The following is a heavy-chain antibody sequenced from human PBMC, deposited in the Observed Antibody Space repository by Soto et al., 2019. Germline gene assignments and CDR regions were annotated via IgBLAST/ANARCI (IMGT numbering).Heavy chain of an antibody. D-gene: IGHD3-3*01. V-gene: IGHV2-5*02. Sequence: QITLKESGPTLVNPTQTLTLTCTFSGFSLSTSGAAVGWIRQPPGKALEWLALVYWDDDKRYSPSIKNRVTITKDTSKNQVVLTLTNAEPVDTATYYCAHRQLVTFFGFVTQTDVWCDSWGQGTLVTVPS. J-gene: IGHJ5*01. CDR1: GFSLSTSGAA. CDR2: VYWDDDK. CDR3: AHRQLVTFFGFVTQTDVWCDS.